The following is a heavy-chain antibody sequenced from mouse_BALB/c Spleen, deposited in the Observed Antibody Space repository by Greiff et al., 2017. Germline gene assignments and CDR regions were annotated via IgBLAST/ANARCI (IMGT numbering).Heavy chain of an antibody. CDR1: GFTFSSFG. J-gene: IGHJ3*01. CDR3: ARAYYGSSYPSWFAY. D-gene: IGHD1-1*01. CDR2: ISSGSSTI. V-gene: IGHV5-17*02. Sequence: DVHLVESGGGLVQPGGSRKLSCAASGFTFSSFGMHWVRQAPEKGLEWVAYISSGSSTIYYADTVKGRFTISRDNPKNTLFLQMTSLRSEDTAMYYCARAYYGSSYPSWFAYWGQGTLVTVSA.